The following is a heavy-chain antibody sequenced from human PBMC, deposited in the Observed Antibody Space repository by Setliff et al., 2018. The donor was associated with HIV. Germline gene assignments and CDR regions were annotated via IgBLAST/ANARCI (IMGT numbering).Heavy chain of an antibody. J-gene: IGHJ6*03. D-gene: IGHD3-22*01. Sequence: SETLSLTCTVSGDPVSTYYWSWVRKPPGKGLEWIGYVYYSGSTSYSPSLRGRVTMSVDPSKNQFSLKLNSVTAADTAIYYCARGNYDTSDYYTNFYYYYMDVWGKGTAVTVSS. CDR2: VYYSGST. CDR1: GDPVSTYY. V-gene: IGHV4-59*02. CDR3: ARGNYDTSDYYTNFYYYYMDV.